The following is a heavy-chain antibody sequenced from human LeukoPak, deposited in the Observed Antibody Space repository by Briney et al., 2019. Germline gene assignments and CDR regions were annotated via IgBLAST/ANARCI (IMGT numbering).Heavy chain of an antibody. Sequence: GGSLRLSCAASGFTFSNYAMSWVRQAPGKGLEWVSAISGSGGSTYYADSVKGRFTISRDNSKNTLYLQMNSLRAEEPAVYYCAKAPTLYYYDSSGYNNYYYYYMDVWGKGTTVTISS. CDR2: ISGSGGST. CDR1: GFTFSNYA. J-gene: IGHJ6*03. V-gene: IGHV3-23*01. CDR3: AKAPTLYYYDSSGYNNYYYYYMDV. D-gene: IGHD3-22*01.